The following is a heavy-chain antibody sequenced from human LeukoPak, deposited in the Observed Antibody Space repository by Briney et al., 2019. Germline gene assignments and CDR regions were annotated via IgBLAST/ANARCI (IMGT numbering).Heavy chain of an antibody. V-gene: IGHV3-53*01. Sequence: PGGSLRLSCAASGFPVSSNYMSWVRPAPGKGLEWVSVIYSGGSTYYADSVKGRFTISRDNSKNTLYLQMNSLRAEDTAVYYCASRGRSYSYYFDYWGQGTLVTVSS. J-gene: IGHJ4*02. CDR2: IYSGGST. D-gene: IGHD1-26*01. CDR3: ASRGRSYSYYFDY. CDR1: GFPVSSNY.